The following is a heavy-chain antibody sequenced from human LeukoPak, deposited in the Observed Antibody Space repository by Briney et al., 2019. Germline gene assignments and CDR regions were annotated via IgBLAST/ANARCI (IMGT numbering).Heavy chain of an antibody. V-gene: IGHV1-69*04. D-gene: IGHD4-11*01. Sequence: ASVKVSCKASGGTFSSYAISWVRQAPGQGLEWMGRITPILGIANYAQKFQGRVTITADKSTSTAYMELSSLRSEDTAVYYCARDRGYSNYVYYYYYGMDVWGQGTTVTVSS. CDR1: GGTFSSYA. J-gene: IGHJ6*02. CDR2: ITPILGIA. CDR3: ARDRGYSNYVYYYYYGMDV.